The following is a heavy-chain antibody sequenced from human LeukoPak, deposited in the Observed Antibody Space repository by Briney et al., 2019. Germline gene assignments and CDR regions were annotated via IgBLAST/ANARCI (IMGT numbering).Heavy chain of an antibody. Sequence: GASVKVSCKASGYTFTGYYMHWVRQAPGRGLEWMGWLNPNSGATKYAQKFQGRVTMTRVTSISTAYMEVSRLRFDDTAVYYCARDGGWYQLLWWFDPWGQGTLVTVSS. CDR3: ARDGGWYQLLWWFDP. CDR2: LNPNSGAT. V-gene: IGHV1-2*02. D-gene: IGHD2-2*01. J-gene: IGHJ5*02. CDR1: GYTFTGYY.